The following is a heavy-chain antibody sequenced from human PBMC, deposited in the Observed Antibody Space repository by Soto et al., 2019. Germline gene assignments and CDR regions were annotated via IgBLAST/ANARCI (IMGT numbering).Heavy chain of an antibody. J-gene: IGHJ6*02. V-gene: IGHV4-30-4*01. Sequence: SETLSLTCTVSGGTISGGDHYWTWIRQSPGKGLEWIGHIHYTGSTYYNPSLRSRLSMSIETSKNRFSLRLSSVTAADTGLYYCARDTPISAGDYYGMDVWGQGITVTVSS. CDR3: ARDTPISAGDYYGMDV. CDR1: GGTISGGDHY. CDR2: IHYTGST. D-gene: IGHD2-21*01.